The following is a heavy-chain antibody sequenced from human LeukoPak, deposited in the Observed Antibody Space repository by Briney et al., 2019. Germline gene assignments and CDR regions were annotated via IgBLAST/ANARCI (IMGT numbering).Heavy chain of an antibody. CDR1: GFIFNNYG. CDR3: ARRGDRSGYSSDIRHDAFDI. CDR2: ISNDGGGT. D-gene: IGHD3-22*01. Sequence: LPGGSLRLSCAASGFIFNNYGLIWVRQAPGKGLEWVSAISNDGGGTNYADFVKGRFTISRDNTKDSLYLQMDSLRAEDTAVYYCARRGDRSGYSSDIRHDAFDIWGQGTMVTVSS. V-gene: IGHV3-23*01. J-gene: IGHJ3*02.